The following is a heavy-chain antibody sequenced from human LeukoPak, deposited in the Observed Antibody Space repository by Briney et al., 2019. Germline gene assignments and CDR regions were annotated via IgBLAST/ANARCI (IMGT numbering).Heavy chain of an antibody. V-gene: IGHV3-48*03. J-gene: IGHJ4*02. Sequence: PGGSLRLSCAASGFIFSSYEMNWVRQAPGKGLEWVSYISSSGNIIYYADSVKGRFTISRDNAKNSLYLQMNSLRAENTAVYYCARDRNYGDHFDYWGQGTLVTVSS. CDR2: ISSSGNII. D-gene: IGHD4-17*01. CDR3: ARDRNYGDHFDY. CDR1: GFIFSSYE.